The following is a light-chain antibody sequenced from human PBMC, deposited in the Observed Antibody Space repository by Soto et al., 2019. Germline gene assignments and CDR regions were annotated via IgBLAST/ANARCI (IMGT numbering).Light chain of an antibody. CDR2: DVS. CDR1: SSDVGGYNY. V-gene: IGLV2-14*01. J-gene: IGLJ1*01. CDR3: GSYTSSSTYV. Sequence: QSALTLPASVSGSPGQSITIACTGTSSDVGGYNYVSWYQQHPGKAPKLMIYDVSNRPSGVSNRFSGSKSGNTASLTISGLQAEDEADYYCGSYTSSSTYVFGTGTQLTVL.